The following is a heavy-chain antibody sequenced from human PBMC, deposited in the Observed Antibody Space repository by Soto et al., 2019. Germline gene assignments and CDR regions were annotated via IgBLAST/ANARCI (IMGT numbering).Heavy chain of an antibody. J-gene: IGHJ4*02. CDR1: GGSLTSYP. D-gene: IGHD3-16*01. CDR2: IIPIHGTT. CDR3: ARGWGLVS. Sequence: QMEQSGAEVRKPGSSVKVSCKTSGGSLTSYPMAWMRQAPGQGFEWMGGIIPIHGTTEYAQKFQGRVTITADESTNRATLELTGLTSEDTAVYYCARGWGLVSWGQGTLVTVSS. V-gene: IGHV1-69*01.